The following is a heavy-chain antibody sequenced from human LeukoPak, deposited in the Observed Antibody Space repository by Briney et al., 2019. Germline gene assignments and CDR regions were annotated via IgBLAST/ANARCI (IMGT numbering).Heavy chain of an antibody. D-gene: IGHD4-11*01. V-gene: IGHV4-59*01. J-gene: IGHJ4*02. Sequence: SETLSLTCTVSGGSISSYYWSWIRQPPGKGLEWIGYIYYSGSTNYNPSLKSRVTISVDTSKNQFSLKLSSVTAADTAVYYCARAGRVYSNYGYFDYWGQGTLVTVSP. CDR1: GGSISSYY. CDR3: ARAGRVYSNYGYFDY. CDR2: IYYSGST.